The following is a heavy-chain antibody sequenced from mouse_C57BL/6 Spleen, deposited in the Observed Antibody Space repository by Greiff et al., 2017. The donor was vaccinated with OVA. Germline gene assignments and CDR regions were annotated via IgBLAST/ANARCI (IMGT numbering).Heavy chain of an antibody. CDR2: IDPSDSYT. CDR3: ARGLRGPYYAMDY. D-gene: IGHD2-4*01. Sequence: VQLQQPGAELVKPGASVKLSCKASGYTFTSYWMQWVKQRPGQGLEWIGEIDPSDSYTNYNQKFKGQATLTVDTSSSTAYMQLSSLTSEDSAVYYCARGLRGPYYAMDYWGQGTSVTVSS. J-gene: IGHJ4*01. V-gene: IGHV1-50*01. CDR1: GYTFTSYW.